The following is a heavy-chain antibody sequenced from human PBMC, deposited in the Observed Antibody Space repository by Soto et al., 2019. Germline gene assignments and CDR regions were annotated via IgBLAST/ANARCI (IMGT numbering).Heavy chain of an antibody. Sequence: ASVKVSCKASGYPFTSYYIHWVRQAPGQGLEWMGIINPSDVSTTYAQGFQGRVTMTRDTSTNTVYMDLSSLRSEDTAVYYCARDSGLYYSSGYYDYWGQGTLVTVSS. D-gene: IGHD3-22*01. CDR3: ARDSGLYYSSGYYDY. CDR1: GYPFTSYY. J-gene: IGHJ4*02. V-gene: IGHV1-46*03. CDR2: INPSDVST.